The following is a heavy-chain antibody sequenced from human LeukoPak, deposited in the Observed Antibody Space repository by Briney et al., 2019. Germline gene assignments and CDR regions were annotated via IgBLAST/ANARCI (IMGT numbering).Heavy chain of an antibody. D-gene: IGHD2-15*01. Sequence: GGSLRLSCAASGFTFSTYWMHWVRQDPGKGLVWVSRISSDASITSYADPVKGRFTISRDNAKNTLYLQMNSLRAEDTALYYCATSARTYLGSSLDYWGQGPLVTVSS. CDR1: GFTFSTYW. CDR2: ISSDASIT. J-gene: IGHJ4*02. V-gene: IGHV3-74*01. CDR3: ATSARTYLGSSLDY.